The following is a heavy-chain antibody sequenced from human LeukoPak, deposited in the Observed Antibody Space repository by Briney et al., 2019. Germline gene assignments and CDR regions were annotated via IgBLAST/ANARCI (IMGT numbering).Heavy chain of an antibody. CDR2: ISAYNGNT. CDR1: GYTFTSYG. D-gene: IGHD2-2*02. J-gene: IGHJ5*02. CDR3: AELYCSSTSCYNHWFDP. Sequence: AASVKVSSKASGYTFTSYGISWVRQAPGQGLEWMGWISAYNGNTNYAQKLQGRVTMTTDTSTSTAYMELRSLRSDDTAVYYCAELYCSSTSCYNHWFDPWGQGTLVTVSS. V-gene: IGHV1-18*04.